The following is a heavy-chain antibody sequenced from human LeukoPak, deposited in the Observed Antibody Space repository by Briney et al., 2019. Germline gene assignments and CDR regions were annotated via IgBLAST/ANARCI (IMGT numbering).Heavy chain of an antibody. V-gene: IGHV1-8*01. J-gene: IGHJ3*02. CDR3: ARVPYDSSGYYFGDAFDI. CDR1: GYTFTSYD. CDR2: MNPNSGNT. Sequence: ASVKVSCKASGYTFTSYDINWVRQATGQGLEWMGWMNPNSGNTGYAQKFQGRVTMTRNTSISTAYMELSSLRSEDTAVYYCARVPYDSSGYYFGDAFDIWGQGTMVTVSS. D-gene: IGHD3-22*01.